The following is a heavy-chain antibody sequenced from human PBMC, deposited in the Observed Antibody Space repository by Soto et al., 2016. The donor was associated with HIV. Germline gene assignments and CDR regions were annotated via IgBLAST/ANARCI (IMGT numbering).Heavy chain of an antibody. Sequence: EVQLVESGGGLVQPGGSLKLSCAASGFTFSGSAMHWVRQASGKGLEWVGRIRSKANSYATAYAASVKGRFTISRDDSKNTAYLQMNSLKTEDTAVYYCTTRDGLPFDYWGQGTLVTVSS. CDR1: GFTFSGSA. CDR3: TTRDGLPFDY. CDR2: IRSKANSYAT. V-gene: IGHV3-73*01. D-gene: IGHD5-18*01. J-gene: IGHJ4*02.